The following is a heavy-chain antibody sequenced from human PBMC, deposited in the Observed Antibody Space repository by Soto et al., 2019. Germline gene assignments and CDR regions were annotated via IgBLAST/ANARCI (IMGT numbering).Heavy chain of an antibody. CDR2: ISYDGSNK. CDR1: GFTFSSYG. Sequence: QVQLVESGGGVVQPGRSLRLSCAASGFTFSSYGMHWVRQAPGKGLEWVAVISYDGSNKYYADYVKGRFTISRDNSKNPLYLQMNSLRAEDTAVYYCAKQIRWDYSDSSGKADPVNFDYWGQGTLVTVSS. J-gene: IGHJ4*02. D-gene: IGHD3-22*01. V-gene: IGHV3-30*18. CDR3: AKQIRWDYSDSSGKADPVNFDY.